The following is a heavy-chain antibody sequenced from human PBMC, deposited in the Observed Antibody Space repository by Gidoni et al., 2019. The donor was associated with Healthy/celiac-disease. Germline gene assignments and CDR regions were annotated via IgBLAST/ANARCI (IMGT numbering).Heavy chain of an antibody. J-gene: IGHJ4*02. CDR3: ARHVMVRGVITSDY. CDR2: IYPGDSDP. D-gene: IGHD3-10*01. V-gene: IGHV5-51*01. CDR1: GYSFTSYW. Sequence: EVQLVQSAAEVKKPGESLKISCTGSGYSFTSYWIGWVRQWPGKGLEWMGIIYPGDSDPRYSPSFQGQVPISADKSISTAYLQWSSLKTSDTAMYYCARHVMVRGVITSDYWGQGTLVTVSS.